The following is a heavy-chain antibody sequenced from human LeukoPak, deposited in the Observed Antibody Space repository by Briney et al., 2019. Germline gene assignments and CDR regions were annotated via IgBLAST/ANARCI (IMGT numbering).Heavy chain of an antibody. V-gene: IGHV1-18*01. CDR1: GYTFTSYG. CDR2: ISAYNGKT. Sequence: ASVKVSCKASGYTFTSYGISWVRHAPGQGLEWMGWISAYNGKTNYAQELKGRVTMTKDTSTSTAYMELRSMRSDDTAVYYCARDPVLYDILTGYYPTDYWGQGTLVTVSS. J-gene: IGHJ4*02. D-gene: IGHD3-9*01. CDR3: ARDPVLYDILTGYYPTDY.